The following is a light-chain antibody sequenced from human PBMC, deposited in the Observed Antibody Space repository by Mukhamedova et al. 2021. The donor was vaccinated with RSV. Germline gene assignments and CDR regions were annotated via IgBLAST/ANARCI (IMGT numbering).Light chain of an antibody. Sequence: GESATLSCKTSQSISSSFLAWYQQKPGQAPRLLIYAAVIRATGVPDRFRGSGSGTDFTLTINRLEPEDIAVYICQQYGSSPAFG. CDR3: QQYGSSPA. V-gene: IGKV3-20*01. CDR1: QSISSSF. J-gene: IGKJ1*01. CDR2: AAV.